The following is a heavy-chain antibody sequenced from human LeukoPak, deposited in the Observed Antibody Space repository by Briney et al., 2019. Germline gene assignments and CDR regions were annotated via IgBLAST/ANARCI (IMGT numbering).Heavy chain of an antibody. CDR3: AREYCSSTSCYFVFDI. V-gene: IGHV1-8*03. Sequence: ASVKVSCKASGYTFTSYDINWVRQATGQGLEWMGWMSPNSGNTGYAQKFQGRVTITRNTSISTAYMELSSLRSEDTAVYYCAREYCSSTSCYFVFDIWGQGTMVTVSS. D-gene: IGHD2-2*01. CDR1: GYTFTSYD. J-gene: IGHJ3*02. CDR2: MSPNSGNT.